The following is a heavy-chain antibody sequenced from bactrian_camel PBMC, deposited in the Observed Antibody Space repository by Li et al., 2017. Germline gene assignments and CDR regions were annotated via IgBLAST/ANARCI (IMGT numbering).Heavy chain of an antibody. J-gene: IGHJ4*01. CDR2: ISGSGST. CDR1: RRPNY. V-gene: IGHV3S53*01. D-gene: IGHD4*01. CDR3: AASPSARARLDPADYPY. Sequence: HVQLVESGGGSVQAGGSLRLSCTYTRRPNYVTWFRQGPGNGREGVAAISGSGSTTYADSVKGRFTISQDNAKSPVYLQMNSLKPEDTGRYYCAASPSARARLDPADYPYWGQGTQVTVS.